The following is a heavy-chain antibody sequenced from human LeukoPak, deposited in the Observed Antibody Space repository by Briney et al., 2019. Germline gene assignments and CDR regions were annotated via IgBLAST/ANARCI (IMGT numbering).Heavy chain of an antibody. V-gene: IGHV1-2*02. CDR3: ARAPLRYFDWLGSDDAFDI. D-gene: IGHD3-9*01. Sequence: ASVKVSCKASGYTFTGYYMHWVRQAPGQGLEWMGWINPNSGGTNYAQKFQGRVTMTRDTSISTAYMELSRLRSDDTAVYYCARAPLRYFDWLGSDDAFDIWGQGTMVTVSS. J-gene: IGHJ3*02. CDR1: GYTFTGYY. CDR2: INPNSGGT.